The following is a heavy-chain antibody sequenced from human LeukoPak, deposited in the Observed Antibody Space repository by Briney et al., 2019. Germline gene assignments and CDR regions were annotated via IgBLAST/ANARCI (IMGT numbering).Heavy chain of an antibody. CDR1: GFTFSDYW. D-gene: IGHD2-2*01. CDR3: ARGRGSTSERSDY. Sequence: GGSLRLSCTASGFTFSDYWMTWVRQAPGKGLEWVANIKQDGSAKYYVDSVKGRFTISRDNAKNSLYLQMDSLRVEDTATYYCARGRGSTSERSDYWGQGTLVTVSS. CDR2: IKQDGSAK. J-gene: IGHJ4*02. V-gene: IGHV3-7*01.